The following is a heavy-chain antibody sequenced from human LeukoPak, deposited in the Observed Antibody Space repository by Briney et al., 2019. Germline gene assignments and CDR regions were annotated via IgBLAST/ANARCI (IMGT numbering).Heavy chain of an antibody. V-gene: IGHV4-39*01. CDR3: ARQEEAPDY. J-gene: IGHJ4*02. CDR2: IYHSGST. Sequence: SETLSLTCTVSGGSISSGSYYWDWIRQPPGKGLEWIGSIYHSGSTNYNPSLKSRVTISVDTSKNQFSLKLSSVTAADTAVYYCARQEEAPDYWGQGTLVTVSS. CDR1: GGSISSGSYY.